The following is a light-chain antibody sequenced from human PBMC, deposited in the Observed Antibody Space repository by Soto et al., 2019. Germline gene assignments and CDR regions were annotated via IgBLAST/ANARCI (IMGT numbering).Light chain of an antibody. CDR1: RTLFYPSNNKTY. CDR3: QQYYNTPYT. Sequence: DIVMTQSPDSLAVSLGERATINCKSNRTLFYPSNNKTYLAWYQQKAGQPPKLLIYWASMRESGVPDRFSGSGSGTDFTLTISSLQAEDVAIFYCQQYYNTPYTFGHGTKVDIK. J-gene: IGKJ2*01. V-gene: IGKV4-1*01. CDR2: WAS.